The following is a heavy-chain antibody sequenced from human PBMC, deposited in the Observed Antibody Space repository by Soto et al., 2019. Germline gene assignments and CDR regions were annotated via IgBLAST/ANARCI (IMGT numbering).Heavy chain of an antibody. J-gene: IGHJ5*02. V-gene: IGHV4-4*02. Sequence: QVQLQESGPGLVKPSGTLSLTCAVSGGSISSTNWWSWVRQPPGTGLEWIGEVFHNGNTNYNSSLQSRLPMSVDESKNHFSLRLTSLAAEDTAVYYCARGSSYTWFDPWGQGNLVTVS. CDR2: VFHNGNT. CDR3: ARGSSYTWFDP. D-gene: IGHD5-18*01. CDR1: GGSISSTNW.